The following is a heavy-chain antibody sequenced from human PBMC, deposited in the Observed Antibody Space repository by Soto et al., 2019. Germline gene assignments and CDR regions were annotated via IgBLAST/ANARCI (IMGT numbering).Heavy chain of an antibody. V-gene: IGHV1-58*01. D-gene: IGHD2-15*01. CDR2: IVVGSGNT. J-gene: IGHJ3*01. CDR3: ARVPLGYCSGGSCADNAFDV. CDR1: GFTFTNSA. Sequence: GASVKVSCKASGFTFTNSAVQWVRQARGQRLEWIGWIVVGSGNTNYAQKFQERVTITRDMSTRTAYMELSSLRSEDTAVYYCARVPLGYCSGGSCADNAFDVWGQGTMVTVSS.